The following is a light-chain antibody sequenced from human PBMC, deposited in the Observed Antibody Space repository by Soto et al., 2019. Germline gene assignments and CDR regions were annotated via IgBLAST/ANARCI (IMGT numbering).Light chain of an antibody. CDR3: SSYAGSNNLDV. V-gene: IGLV2-8*01. CDR1: SSDMGVYNY. CDR2: EVS. J-gene: IGLJ1*01. Sequence: QSALTQPPSASGSPGQSVTISCTGTSSDMGVYNYVSWYQKHPVKAPKLMIYEVSERPSGVPDRFSGAKSGNTASLTVSGLQTEDEADYYCSSYAGSNNLDVRGTGTQLNVL.